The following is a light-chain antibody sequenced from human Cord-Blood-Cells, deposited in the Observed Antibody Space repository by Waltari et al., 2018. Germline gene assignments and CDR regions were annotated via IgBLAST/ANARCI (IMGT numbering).Light chain of an antibody. CDR3: QQDGSALT. Sequence: ELVLPQSPGTLSLFPGERATLSCRGSHGGSSSYLAWYQQKPGQAPRLLIYGASSEATVIADMFSGSCSGAYFTRIINVLDAECLAEYYYQQDGSALTFGGGTKVEIK. CDR2: GAS. V-gene: IGKV3-20*01. CDR1: HGGSSSY. J-gene: IGKJ4*01.